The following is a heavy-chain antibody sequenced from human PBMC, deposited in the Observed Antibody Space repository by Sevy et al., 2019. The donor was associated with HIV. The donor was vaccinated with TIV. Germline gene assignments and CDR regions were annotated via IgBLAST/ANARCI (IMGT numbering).Heavy chain of an antibody. CDR3: AKDPDRGELHVHSDY. Sequence: GGSLRLSCAASGFTFSSYAMSWVRQAPGKGLEWVSAISGSGGSTCYADSVKGRFTISRDNSKNTLYLQMNSLRAEDTVVYYCAKDPDRGELHVHSDYWGQGTLVTVSS. CDR2: ISGSGGST. CDR1: GFTFSSYA. D-gene: IGHD1-26*01. J-gene: IGHJ4*02. V-gene: IGHV3-23*01.